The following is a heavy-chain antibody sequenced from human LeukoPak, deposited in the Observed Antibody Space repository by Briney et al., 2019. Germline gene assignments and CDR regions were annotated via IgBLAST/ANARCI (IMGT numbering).Heavy chain of an antibody. CDR3: ARKIAARQNWFDP. CDR2: IERGGSEN. V-gene: IGHV3-7*01. CDR1: GFTFSSYW. Sequence: GGSLRLSCAASGFTFSSYWMRWVRQAPGKGLEWVANIERGGSENYYVDVEKGYFTICRDNAKNSRYLQMNSLRAEYTAVYYWARKIAARQNWFDPWGQGTLVTVSS. D-gene: IGHD6-6*01. J-gene: IGHJ5*01.